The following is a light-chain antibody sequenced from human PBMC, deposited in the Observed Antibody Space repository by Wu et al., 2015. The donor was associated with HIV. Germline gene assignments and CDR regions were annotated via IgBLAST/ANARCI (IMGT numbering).Light chain of an antibody. Sequence: EIVLTQSPGTLSLSPGERATLSCRASQSVSSSHLTWYQQKPGQAPRLLIYGASTRAAGIPDRFSSSGSGTDFTLTISRLEPEDCAVFYCQHYANSLVTFGGGTKVEIK. J-gene: IGKJ4*01. CDR2: GAS. V-gene: IGKV3-20*01. CDR3: QHYANSLVT. CDR1: QSVSSSH.